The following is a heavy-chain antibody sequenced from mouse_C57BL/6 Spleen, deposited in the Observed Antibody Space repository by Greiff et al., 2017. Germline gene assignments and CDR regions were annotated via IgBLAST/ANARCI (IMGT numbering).Heavy chain of an antibody. D-gene: IGHD2-10*02. CDR3: ARSGVWFDY. CDR1: GYTFTDHT. Sequence: VKLMESDAELVKPGASVKISCKVSGYTFTDHTIHWMKQRPEQGLEWIGYIYPRDDSSKYHEKFKVKATLAADKSSSTAYMQLNSLTSEDSAVYFCARSGVWFDYWGQGTTLTVSS. J-gene: IGHJ2*01. V-gene: IGHV1-78*01. CDR2: IYPRDDSS.